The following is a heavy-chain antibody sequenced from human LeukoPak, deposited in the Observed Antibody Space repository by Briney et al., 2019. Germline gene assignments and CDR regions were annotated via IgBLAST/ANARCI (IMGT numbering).Heavy chain of an antibody. CDR3: VRVKGSYFDY. D-gene: IGHD2-15*01. Sequence: GGSLRLSCAASGFPLSSYSINWVRQAPGKGLEWVSYISSSGSAIYYVDSGKGRFTVSRDNAKNSLFLQMNSPRAEDTAVYYCVRVKGSYFDYWGQGALVAVSS. V-gene: IGHV3-48*01. CDR1: GFPLSSYS. CDR2: ISSSGSAI. J-gene: IGHJ4*02.